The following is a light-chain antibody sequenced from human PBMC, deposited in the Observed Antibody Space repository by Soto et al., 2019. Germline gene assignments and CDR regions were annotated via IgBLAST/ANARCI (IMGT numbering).Light chain of an antibody. J-gene: IGLJ1*01. CDR2: DVS. CDR3: CSYAGSYTYV. CDR1: SSAVSGYNY. V-gene: IGLV2-11*01. Sequence: QSALTQPRSVSGSPGQSVTISCTGTSSAVSGYNYVSWYQQHPGKAPKLMIYDVSKRPSGVPDRFSGSKSGNTASLTLSGLQAEDEADYYCCSYAGSYTYVFGTGTKVTVL.